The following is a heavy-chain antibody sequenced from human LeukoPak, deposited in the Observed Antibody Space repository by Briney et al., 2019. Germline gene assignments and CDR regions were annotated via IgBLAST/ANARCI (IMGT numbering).Heavy chain of an antibody. D-gene: IGHD6-13*01. Sequence: GASVKVSCKASGGTFSSYAISWVRQAPGQGLEWMGRIIPILGIANYAQKFQGRVTITADKSTSTAYMELSSLRSEDTAVYYCARENAALLPDYWGQGTLVTVSS. CDR1: GGTFSSYA. CDR2: IIPILGIA. CDR3: ARENAALLPDY. J-gene: IGHJ4*02. V-gene: IGHV1-69*04.